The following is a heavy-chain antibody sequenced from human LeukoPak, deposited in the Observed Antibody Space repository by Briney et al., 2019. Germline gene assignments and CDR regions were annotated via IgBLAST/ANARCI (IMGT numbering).Heavy chain of an antibody. CDR1: GYTFTNSG. V-gene: IGHV7-4-1*02. CDR2: INTNTGNP. CDR3: AREGAVAAYWFDP. J-gene: IGHJ5*02. D-gene: IGHD6-19*01. Sequence: ASVKVSCKASGYTFTNSGISWVRQAPGQGLEWMGWINTNTGNPTYAQGFTGRFVFSLDTSVSTAYLQISSLKAEGTAVYYCAREGAVAAYWFDPWGQGTLVTVSS.